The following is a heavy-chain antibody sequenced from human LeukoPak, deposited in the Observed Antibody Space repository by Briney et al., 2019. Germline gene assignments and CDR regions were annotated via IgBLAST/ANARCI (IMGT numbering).Heavy chain of an antibody. J-gene: IGHJ4*02. CDR2: ISSSSSYI. D-gene: IGHD5-24*01. CDR1: GXTFSSYS. Sequence: PGGSLRLSCAASGXTFSSYSMNWVRQAPGKGLEWVSSISSSSSYIYYADSVKGRFTISRDNAKNSLYLQMNSLGAGDTAVYYCARDRRDGYKYYFDYWGQGTLVTVSS. V-gene: IGHV3-21*01. CDR3: ARDRRDGYKYYFDY.